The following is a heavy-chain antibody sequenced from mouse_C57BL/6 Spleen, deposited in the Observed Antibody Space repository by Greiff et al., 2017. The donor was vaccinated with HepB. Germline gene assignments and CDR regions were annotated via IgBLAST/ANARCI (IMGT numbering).Heavy chain of an antibody. CDR2: IWSDGST. J-gene: IGHJ2*01. D-gene: IGHD1-1*01. V-gene: IGHV2-6-1*01. CDR1: GFSLTSYG. CDR3: ARHEHDYGGGYFDY. Sequence: VMLVESGPGLVAPSQSLSITCTVSGFSLTSYGVHWVRQPPGKGLEWLVVIWSDGSTTYNSALKSRLSISKDNSKSQVFLKMNSLQTDDTAMYYCARHEHDYGGGYFDYWGQGTTLTVSS.